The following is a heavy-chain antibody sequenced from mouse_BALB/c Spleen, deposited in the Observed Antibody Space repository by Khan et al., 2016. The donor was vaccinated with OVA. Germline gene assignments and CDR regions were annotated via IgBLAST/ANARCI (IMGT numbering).Heavy chain of an antibody. CDR2: IDPPNDDS. CDR1: VFNIKDTY. D-gene: IGHD2-1*01. J-gene: IGHJ3*01. V-gene: IGHV14-3*02. Sequence: VQLKESGAELVKPGASVKLSCSASVFNIKDTYIHWMKQRPEQGLEWIGRIDPPNDDSKYGPKFQAKATLTADTSSNTAYLKLSSLTSEDTAVYYCATLYGKPFAFWGQGTLVSVSA. CDR3: ATLYGKPFAF.